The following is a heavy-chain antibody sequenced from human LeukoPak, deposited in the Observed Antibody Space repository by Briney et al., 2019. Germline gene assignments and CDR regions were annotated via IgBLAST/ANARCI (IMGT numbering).Heavy chain of an antibody. Sequence: GGPLRLSCAASGFTFSSYAMSWVRQAPGKGLEWVSTLTGSGISTYYADSVKGRFTVSRDNSKNTLYLQMNSLRAEDTAVYYCAKLLSGYCSRTSCLNWFDPWGQGTLVTVSS. V-gene: IGHV3-23*01. J-gene: IGHJ5*02. CDR1: GFTFSSYA. CDR3: AKLLSGYCSRTSCLNWFDP. D-gene: IGHD2-2*01. CDR2: LTGSGIST.